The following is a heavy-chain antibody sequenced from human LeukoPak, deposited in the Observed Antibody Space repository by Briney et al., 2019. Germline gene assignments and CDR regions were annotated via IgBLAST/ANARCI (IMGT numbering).Heavy chain of an antibody. V-gene: IGHV1-46*01. J-gene: IGHJ6*02. CDR2: INPSGGST. CDR3: ARGSNSSGWSLYYYYYGMDV. CDR1: GYTFTSYY. Sequence: ASVKVSCKASGYTFTSYYMHWVRQAPGQGLEWMGIINPSGGSTSYAQKFQGRVTMTGDTSASTVYMELSSLRSEDTAVYYCARGSNSSGWSLYYYYYGMDVWGQGTTVTVSS. D-gene: IGHD6-19*01.